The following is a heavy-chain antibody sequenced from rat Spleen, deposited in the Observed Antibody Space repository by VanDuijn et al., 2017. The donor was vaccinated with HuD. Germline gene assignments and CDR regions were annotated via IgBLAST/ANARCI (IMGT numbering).Heavy chain of an antibody. Sequence: EVQLVESGGGLVQPGMSLKLSCAASGFTLSDYGMNWIRQAPGKGLEWVAYINSNSGTIYYADTVKGRFTISRDNAKNTLYLQLSSLRSEDTALYYCARRNYGGPVAYWGQGTLVTVSS. J-gene: IGHJ3*01. V-gene: IGHV5-34*01. CDR2: INSNSGTI. CDR1: GFTLSDYG. D-gene: IGHD1-11*01. CDR3: ARRNYGGPVAY.